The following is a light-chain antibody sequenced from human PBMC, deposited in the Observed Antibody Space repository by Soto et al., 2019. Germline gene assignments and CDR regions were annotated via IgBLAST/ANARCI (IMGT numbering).Light chain of an antibody. CDR3: QAWDNSIVV. V-gene: IGLV3-1*01. CDR1: KLEDKY. Sequence: SYELTQPPSESVSPGQTANNTCSGDKLEDKYTYWYQLRPGQSPVVVIYEDNKRPSGIPERFAGSKSGNTANLTISGTQAMDEADYYCQAWDNSIVVFGGGTKLTVL. J-gene: IGLJ3*02. CDR2: EDN.